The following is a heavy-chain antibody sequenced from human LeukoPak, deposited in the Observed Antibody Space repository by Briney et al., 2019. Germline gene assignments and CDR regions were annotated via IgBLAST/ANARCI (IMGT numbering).Heavy chain of an antibody. J-gene: IGHJ4*02. D-gene: IGHD6-13*01. CDR2: ISGSGGST. CDR3: AKSGIAAAGTPTYFDY. Sequence: GGSLRLSCAASGFTFSNAWMSWVRQAPGKGLEWVSAISGSGGSTYYADSVKGRFTISRDNSKNTLYLQMNSLRAEDTAVYYCAKSGIAAAGTPTYFDYWGQGTLVTVSS. V-gene: IGHV3-23*01. CDR1: GFTFSNAW.